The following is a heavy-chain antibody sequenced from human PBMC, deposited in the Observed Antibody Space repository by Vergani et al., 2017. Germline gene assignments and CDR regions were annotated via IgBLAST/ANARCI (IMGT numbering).Heavy chain of an antibody. D-gene: IGHD3-22*01. CDR3: ARVLNGYDSCGSLGN. Sequence: QVQLVQSGAEVKKPGASVKVSCRASGYSFSSYDISWVRQAPGQGLEWMGWINTTTGNPTYAQGFTGRFVFSLDTSVTAAYLQINSLKAEDSALYYCARVLNGYDSCGSLGNWGQGTLLTVSS. CDR1: GYSFSSYD. V-gene: IGHV7-4-1*02. CDR2: INTTTGNP. J-gene: IGHJ4*02.